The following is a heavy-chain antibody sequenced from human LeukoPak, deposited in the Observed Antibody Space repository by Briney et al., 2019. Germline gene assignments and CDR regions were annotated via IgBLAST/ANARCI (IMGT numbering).Heavy chain of an antibody. CDR2: IDPSDSYT. Sequence: ESLQISCQGSGYSFTSYWISWVRQMPGKGLEWMGRIDPSDSYTNYSPSFQGHVTISADKSISTAYLQWSSLKASDTAMYYCARYEIAVANWFDPWGQGTLVTVSS. V-gene: IGHV5-10-1*01. CDR1: GYSFTSYW. J-gene: IGHJ5*02. CDR3: ARYEIAVANWFDP. D-gene: IGHD6-19*01.